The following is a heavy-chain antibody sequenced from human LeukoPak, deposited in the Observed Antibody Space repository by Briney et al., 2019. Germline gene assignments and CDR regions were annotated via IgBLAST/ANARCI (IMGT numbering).Heavy chain of an antibody. V-gene: IGHV3-48*04. CDR2: ISGSSSTI. J-gene: IGHJ3*02. D-gene: IGHD1-1*01. Sequence: GGSLRLSCAASGFPFSSYSMNWARQAPGKGLEWISHISGSSSTIYYADSVKGRFTISRDNGKNSLYLQMNSLRAEDTAVYYCARGTGATKTPHAFDIWGPGTMVTVSS. CDR3: ARGTGATKTPHAFDI. CDR1: GFPFSSYS.